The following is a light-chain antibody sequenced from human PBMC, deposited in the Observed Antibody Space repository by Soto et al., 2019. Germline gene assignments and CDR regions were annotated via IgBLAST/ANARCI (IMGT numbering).Light chain of an antibody. CDR1: QSVSNNY. CDR2: GAS. J-gene: IGKJ4*02. V-gene: IGKV3-11*01. CDR3: QQRSNWPRT. Sequence: DIVLTQSPGTLSLSPGERATLSCRASQSVSNNYLAWYQQKPGQAPRLLIYGASNRATGIPARFSGSGSGTDFTLTISSLEPEDFAVYYCQQRSNWPRTFGEGTKVDI.